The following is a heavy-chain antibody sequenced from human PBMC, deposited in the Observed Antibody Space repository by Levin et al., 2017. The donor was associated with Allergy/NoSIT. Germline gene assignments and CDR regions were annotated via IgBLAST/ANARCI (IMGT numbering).Heavy chain of an antibody. CDR2: IYTSGST. J-gene: IGHJ5*02. D-gene: IGHD3-3*01. CDR3: ARDRAVRFFRNWFDP. V-gene: IGHV4-4*07. Sequence: GSLRLSCTVSGGSISSYYWSWIRQPAGKGLEWIGRIYTSGSTNYNPSLKSRVTMSVDTSKNQFSLKLSSVTAADTAVYYCARDRAVRFFRNWFDPWGQGTLVTVSS. CDR1: GGSISSYY.